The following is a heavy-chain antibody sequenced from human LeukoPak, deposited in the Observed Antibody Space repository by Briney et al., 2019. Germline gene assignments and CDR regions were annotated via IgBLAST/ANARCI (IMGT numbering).Heavy chain of an antibody. V-gene: IGHV1-46*01. CDR2: INPSGGSA. CDR3: ARERDCSSTSCYYSMNYYYYGMDV. J-gene: IGHJ6*02. Sequence: ASVTVSCKASGYTFTSYYMHWVRQAPGQGLEWMGIINPSGGSASYAQKFQGRVTMTRDTSTSTVYLELSSLRSEDTAVYYCARERDCSSTSCYYSMNYYYYGMDVWGQGTTVTVSS. D-gene: IGHD2-2*01. CDR1: GYTFTSYY.